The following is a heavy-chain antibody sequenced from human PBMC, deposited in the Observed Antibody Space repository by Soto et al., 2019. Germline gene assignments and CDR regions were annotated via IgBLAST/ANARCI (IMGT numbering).Heavy chain of an antibody. CDR3: ARDRWSGSYPRYY. CDR1: GFTFSSYG. V-gene: IGHV3-33*01. D-gene: IGHD1-26*01. CDR2: IWYDGSNK. J-gene: IGHJ4*02. Sequence: QVQLVESGGGVVQPGKSLRLSCAASGFTFSSYGMHWVRQAPGKGLEWVAGIWYDGSNKYYADSVKGRFTISRDNSKITLYLQMNSLRAEDTAVYYCARDRWSGSYPRYYWGQGTLVTVSS.